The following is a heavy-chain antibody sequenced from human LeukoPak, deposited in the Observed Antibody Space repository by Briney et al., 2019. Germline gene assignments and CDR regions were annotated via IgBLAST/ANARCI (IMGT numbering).Heavy chain of an antibody. D-gene: IGHD3-9*01. J-gene: IGHJ5*02. Sequence: SETLSLTCTVSGGSISGYYWSWIRQPAGKGLEWIGRVYTSGSTNYNPSLKSRVTISVDTSKNQFSLKLSSVTAADTAVYYCARGYYDILTGYYENWFDPWGQGTLVTVSS. CDR2: VYTSGST. CDR3: ARGYYDILTGYYENWFDP. V-gene: IGHV4-4*07. CDR1: GGSISGYY.